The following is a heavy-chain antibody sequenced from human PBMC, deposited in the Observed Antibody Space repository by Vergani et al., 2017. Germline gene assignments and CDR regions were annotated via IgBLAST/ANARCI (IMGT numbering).Heavy chain of an antibody. V-gene: IGHV3-30*18. D-gene: IGHD5-18*01. CDR2: ISYDGSNK. J-gene: IGHJ4*02. CDR3: AKEELSGYSYGYPRALDY. CDR1: GFTFSSYG. Sequence: QVQLVESGGGVVQPGRSLRLSCAASGFTFSSYGMHWVRQAPGKGLEWVAVISYDGSNKYYADSVKGRFTISRDNSKNTLYLQMNSLRAEDTAVSYCAKEELSGYSYGYPRALDYWGQGTLVTVSS.